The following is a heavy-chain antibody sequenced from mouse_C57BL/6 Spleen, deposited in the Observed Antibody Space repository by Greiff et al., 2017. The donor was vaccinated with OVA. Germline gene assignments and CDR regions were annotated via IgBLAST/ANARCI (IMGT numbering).Heavy chain of an antibody. CDR2: FYPGSGSI. CDR3: ARHEEGIYYDYDGPFAY. J-gene: IGHJ3*01. CDR1: GYTFTEYT. V-gene: IGHV1-62-2*01. Sequence: VQLQQSGAELVKPGASVKLSCKASGYTFTEYTIHWVKQRSGQGLEWIGWFYPGSGSIKYNEKFKDKATLTADKSSSTVYMELSRLTSEDSAVYFCARHEEGIYYDYDGPFAYWGQGTLVTVSA. D-gene: IGHD2-4*01.